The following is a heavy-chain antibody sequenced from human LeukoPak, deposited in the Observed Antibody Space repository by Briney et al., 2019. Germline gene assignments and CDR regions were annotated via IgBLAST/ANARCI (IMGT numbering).Heavy chain of an antibody. CDR1: GFTFSSYA. J-gene: IGHJ4*02. D-gene: IGHD3-22*01. CDR3: ASMYYYDSSGYPRDDY. V-gene: IGHV3-30-3*02. Sequence: GRSLRLSCAASGFTFSSYAMHWVRQAPGKGLEWVAVISYDGSNKYYADSVKGRFTISRDNSKNTLYLQMNSQRAEDTAVYYCASMYYYDSSGYPRDDYWGQGTLVTVSS. CDR2: ISYDGSNK.